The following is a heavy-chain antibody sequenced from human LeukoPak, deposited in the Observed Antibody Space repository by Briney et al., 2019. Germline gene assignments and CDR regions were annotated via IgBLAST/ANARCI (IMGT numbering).Heavy chain of an antibody. CDR3: ARGGFGDTAMVKDY. D-gene: IGHD5-18*01. CDR2: INSDGSST. Sequence: HGGSPRLSCAASGFTLSAYWMHWVRQAPGKGLIWVSRINSDGSSTSYADSVKGRFTISRDNAKNTLYLQMNSLRAEDTAVYYCARGGFGDTAMVKDYWGQGTLVTVSS. J-gene: IGHJ4*02. V-gene: IGHV3-74*01. CDR1: GFTLSAYW.